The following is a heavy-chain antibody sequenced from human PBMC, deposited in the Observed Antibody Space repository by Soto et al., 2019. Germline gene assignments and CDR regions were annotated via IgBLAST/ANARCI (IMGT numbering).Heavy chain of an antibody. D-gene: IGHD3-10*01. J-gene: IGHJ5*02. V-gene: IGHV4-34*01. CDR2: INHSGST. CDR1: GGSFSGYY. CDR3: ARAGYYGSGWFDP. Sequence: SETLSLTCAVYGGSFSGYYWIWIRQPPGKGLEWIGEINHSGSTNYNPSLKSRVTISVDTSKNQFSLKLSSVTAADTAVYYCARAGYYGSGWFDPWGQGTLVTVSS.